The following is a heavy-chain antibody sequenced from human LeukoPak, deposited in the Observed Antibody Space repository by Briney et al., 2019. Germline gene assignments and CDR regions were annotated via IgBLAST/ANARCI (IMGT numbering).Heavy chain of an antibody. V-gene: IGHV3-30*02. CDR1: GFDFNTYA. J-gene: IGHJ4*02. D-gene: IGHD6-13*01. CDR2: IRFDGNNQ. Sequence: GGSLRLSCAASGFDFNTYAMHWVRQAPGKGLEWVALIRFDGNNQHYADSVKGRFTISRDNSKNTVYLQMNSLRSEDTAVYYCAKDASSWYYFDYWGQGTLVTVSS. CDR3: AKDASSWYYFDY.